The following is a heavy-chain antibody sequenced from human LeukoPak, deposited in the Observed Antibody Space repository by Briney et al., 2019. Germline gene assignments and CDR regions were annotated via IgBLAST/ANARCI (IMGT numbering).Heavy chain of an antibody. CDR3: ASPRGGGYDLDY. D-gene: IGHD5-12*01. CDR2: FYYSGST. Sequence: SETLSLTCTVSGGSITSSSNYWAWIRQPPGKGLEWIGSFYYSGSTYYNPSLKSRVTMSVDTSKKQFSLKLTSVTAADTAIYYCASPRGGGYDLDYWGQGTLVTVSS. J-gene: IGHJ4*02. CDR1: GGSITSSSNY. V-gene: IGHV4-39*01.